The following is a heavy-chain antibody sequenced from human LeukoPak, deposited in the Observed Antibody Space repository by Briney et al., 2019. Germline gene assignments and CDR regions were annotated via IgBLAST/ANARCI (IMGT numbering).Heavy chain of an antibody. V-gene: IGHV1-8*01. CDR3: ARGLKACSGGSCYVVFFDP. J-gene: IGHJ5*02. D-gene: IGHD2-15*01. CDR2: MNPNSGNT. Sequence: ASVKVSRKASGYTFTSYDINWVRQATGQGLEWMGWMNPNSGNTGYAQKFQGRVTMTRNTSISTAYMELSSLRSEDTAVYYCARGLKACSGGSCYVVFFDPWGQGTLVTVSS. CDR1: GYTFTSYD.